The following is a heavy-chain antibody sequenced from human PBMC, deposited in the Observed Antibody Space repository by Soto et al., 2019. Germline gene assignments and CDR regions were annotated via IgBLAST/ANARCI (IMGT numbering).Heavy chain of an antibody. CDR2: IYYSGST. CDR1: GGSISSYY. CDR3: ARMDYYDSSGSIFDY. J-gene: IGHJ4*02. Sequence: SETLSLTCTVSGGSISSYYWSWIRQPPGKGLEWIGYIYYSGSTNYNPSLKSRVTITVDTSKNQFSLKLSSVTAADTAVYYCARMDYYDSSGSIFDYWGQGTLVTVSS. D-gene: IGHD3-22*01. V-gene: IGHV4-59*01.